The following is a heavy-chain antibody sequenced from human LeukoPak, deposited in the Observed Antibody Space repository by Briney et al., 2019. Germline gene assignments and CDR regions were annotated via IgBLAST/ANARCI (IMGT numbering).Heavy chain of an antibody. D-gene: IGHD2-2*01. J-gene: IGHJ4*02. CDR1: GGEFSNYF. Sequence: PSETLSLTCAVSGGEFSNYFWTWIRQPPGKGLEWIAEINDSGSTNSNSSLRSRVAISLDTSKNQFSLRLTSVTAADTAVYYCARGQYCSTTTCYSARRYFDFWGQGTLVTVSS. CDR2: INDSGST. V-gene: IGHV4-34*01. CDR3: ARGQYCSTTTCYSARRYFDF.